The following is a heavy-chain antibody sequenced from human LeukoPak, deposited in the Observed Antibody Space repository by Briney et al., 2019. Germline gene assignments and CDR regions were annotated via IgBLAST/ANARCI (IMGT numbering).Heavy chain of an antibody. Sequence: ALVKVSCKVSGYTLTELSMHWVRQAPGKGLEWMGGFDPEDGETIYAQKFQGRVTMTEDTSTDTAYMELSSLRSEDTAVYYCASGDIVVVPAARWSGSFDYWGQGTLVTVSS. CDR2: FDPEDGET. CDR3: ASGDIVVVPAARWSGSFDY. D-gene: IGHD2-2*01. J-gene: IGHJ4*02. V-gene: IGHV1-24*01. CDR1: GYTLTELS.